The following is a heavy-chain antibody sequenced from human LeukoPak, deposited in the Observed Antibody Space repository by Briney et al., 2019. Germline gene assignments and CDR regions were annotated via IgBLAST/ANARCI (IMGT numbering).Heavy chain of an antibody. CDR3: ASLHYSCSSTSCYTHRSFDY. Sequence: PSETLSLTCAVYGGSFSGYYWSWIRQPPGKGLEWIGEINHGGSTNYNPSLKSRVTISVDTSKNQFSLKLSSVTAADTAVYYCASLHYSCSSTSCYTHRSFDYWGQGTLVTVSS. CDR1: GGSFSGYY. CDR2: INHGGST. V-gene: IGHV4-34*01. D-gene: IGHD2-2*02. J-gene: IGHJ4*02.